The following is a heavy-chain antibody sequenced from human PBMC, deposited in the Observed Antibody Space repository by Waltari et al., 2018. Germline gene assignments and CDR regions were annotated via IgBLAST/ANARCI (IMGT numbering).Heavy chain of an antibody. CDR1: GFNFADAW. J-gene: IGHJ4*02. CDR2: INTKTDGGAT. Sequence: EVQLVESGGGLVKPGGSLRLSCAACGFNFADAWMSWVRQVPGKGLEWLGRINTKTDGGATDYAAPVKGRFIISRDDSKNTLDLQMNSLKTEDTALYYCTTNLDFWTGYTLGYWGQGTLVTVSS. CDR3: TTNLDFWTGYTLGY. V-gene: IGHV3-15*01. D-gene: IGHD3-3*01.